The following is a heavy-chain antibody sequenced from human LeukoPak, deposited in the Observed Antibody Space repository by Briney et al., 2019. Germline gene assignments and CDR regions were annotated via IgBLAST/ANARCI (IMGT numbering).Heavy chain of an antibody. V-gene: IGHV4-59*08. CDR2: IYYSEST. CDR3: ARHTYGGNPDFDY. J-gene: IGHJ4*02. Sequence: SETLSLTCSVSGGSMSSYYWSWIRQPPGKGLEWIGYIYYSESTNYNPSLKSRVTISVDTSKNQFSLKLSSVTAADTAVYYCARHTYGGNPDFDYWGQGTLVTVSS. D-gene: IGHD4-23*01. CDR1: GGSMSSYY.